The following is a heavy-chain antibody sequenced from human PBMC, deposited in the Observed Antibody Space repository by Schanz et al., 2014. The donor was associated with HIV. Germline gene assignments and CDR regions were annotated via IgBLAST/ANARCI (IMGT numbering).Heavy chain of an antibody. CDR3: ARDVSHDSSGHYSDYYYGMDV. CDR2: ISYDGSNK. J-gene: IGHJ6*02. D-gene: IGHD3-22*01. V-gene: IGHV3-30*03. CDR1: GFTFSSYG. Sequence: VQVVESGGGLVQPGGSLRLSCAGSGFTFSSYGMHWVRQAPGKGLEWVAVISYDGSNKNYADSVKGRFTISRDNSKNTLYLQRNSLRAEDTAVYYCARDVSHDSSGHYSDYYYGMDVWGQGTTVTVSS.